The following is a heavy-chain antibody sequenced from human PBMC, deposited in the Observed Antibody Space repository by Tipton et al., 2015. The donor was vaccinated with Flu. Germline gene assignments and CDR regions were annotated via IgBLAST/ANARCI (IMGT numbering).Heavy chain of an antibody. D-gene: IGHD2-15*01. V-gene: IGHV1-46*01. J-gene: IGHJ4*02. Sequence: QMQLVQSGAEVKKPGASVKVSCKASGYTFTSYYMHWVRQAPGQGLEWMGIINPSGGSTSYAQKFQGRVTMTRDTSTSTAYMELSSLRSEDTAVYYCARDVPGYCSGGSCYLFDYWGQGTLVTVSS. CDR1: GYTFTSYY. CDR2: INPSGGST. CDR3: ARDVPGYCSGGSCYLFDY.